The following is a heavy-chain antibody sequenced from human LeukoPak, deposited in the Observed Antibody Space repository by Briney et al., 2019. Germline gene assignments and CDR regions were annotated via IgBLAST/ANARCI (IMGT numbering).Heavy chain of an antibody. V-gene: IGHV3-30-3*01. D-gene: IGHD3-22*01. J-gene: IGHJ6*02. CDR3: ARGPRIYDLIYGMDV. CDR1: GFTFSSYA. Sequence: GGSLRLSCAASGFTFSSYAMHWVRQAPGKGLEWVAVISYDGSNKYYADSVKGRFTISRDNSKNTLYLQMNSLRAEDTAVYYCARGPRIYDLIYGMDVWGQGTTVTVSS. CDR2: ISYDGSNK.